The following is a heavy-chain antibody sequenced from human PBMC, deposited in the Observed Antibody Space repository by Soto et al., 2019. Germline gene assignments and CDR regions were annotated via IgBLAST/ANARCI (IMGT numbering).Heavy chain of an antibody. D-gene: IGHD2-2*01. CDR3: ARDLQYIVVVPAA. J-gene: IGHJ4*02. Sequence: ASVKVSCKASGYTFTSYYMHWVRQAPGQGLEWMGIINPSGGSTSYAQKFQGRVTMTRDTSTSTAYMELRSLRSDDTAVYYCARDLQYIVVVPAAWGQGTLVTVSS. CDR1: GYTFTSYY. V-gene: IGHV1-46*01. CDR2: INPSGGST.